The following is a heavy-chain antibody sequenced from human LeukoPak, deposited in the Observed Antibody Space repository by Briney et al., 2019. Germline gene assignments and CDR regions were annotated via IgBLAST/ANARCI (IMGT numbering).Heavy chain of an antibody. CDR3: ARDRGNYDILTGYYGGFDY. V-gene: IGHV4-31*03. Sequence: SETLSLTCTVSGGSISSGGYYWSWIRQHPGKGLEWIGYIYYSGCTYYNPSLKSRVTISVDTSKNQFSLKLSSVTAADTAVYYCARDRGNYDILTGYYGGFDYWGQGTLVTVSS. CDR1: GGSISSGGYY. D-gene: IGHD3-9*01. J-gene: IGHJ4*02. CDR2: IYYSGCT.